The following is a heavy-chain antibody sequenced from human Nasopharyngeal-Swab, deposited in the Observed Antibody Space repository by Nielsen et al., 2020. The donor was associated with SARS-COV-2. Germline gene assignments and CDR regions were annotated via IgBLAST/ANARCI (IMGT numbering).Heavy chain of an antibody. CDR3: ARMAHCSSTSCYDY. CDR1: GYTFTSYA. J-gene: IGHJ4*02. D-gene: IGHD2-2*01. Sequence: ASVKVSYKASGYTFTSYAMNWVRQAPGQGLEWMGWINTNTGNPTYAQGFTGRFVFSLDTSVSTAYLQISSLKAEDTAVYYCARMAHCSSTSCYDYWGQGTLVTVSS. V-gene: IGHV7-4-1*02. CDR2: INTNTGNP.